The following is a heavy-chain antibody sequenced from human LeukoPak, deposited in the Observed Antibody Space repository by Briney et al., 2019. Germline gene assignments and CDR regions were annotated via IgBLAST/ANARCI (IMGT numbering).Heavy chain of an antibody. CDR2: IYYSGST. CDR1: GGSISSSSYY. CDR3: ARVLGYSYGSNWFDP. J-gene: IGHJ5*02. Sequence: SQTLSLTCTVSGGSISSSSYYWGWIRQPPGKGLEWIGSIYYSGSTYYNPSLKSRVTISVDTSKNQFSLKLSSVTAADTAVYYCARVLGYSYGSNWFDPWGQGTLVTVSS. D-gene: IGHD5-18*01. V-gene: IGHV4-39*07.